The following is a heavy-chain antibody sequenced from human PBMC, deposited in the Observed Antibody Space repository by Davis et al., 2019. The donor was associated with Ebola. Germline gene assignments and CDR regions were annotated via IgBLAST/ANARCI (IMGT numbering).Heavy chain of an antibody. Sequence: AASVKVSCKASGYTFTSYGISWVRQAPGQGLEWMGRINPNSGGTNYAQKFQGRVTMTRDTSISTAYMELSSLRSEDTAVYYCARYSGYLYYYYGMDVWGKGTTVTVSS. CDR3: ARYSGYLYYYYGMDV. CDR2: INPNSGGT. D-gene: IGHD5-12*01. V-gene: IGHV1-2*06. J-gene: IGHJ6*04. CDR1: GYTFTSYG.